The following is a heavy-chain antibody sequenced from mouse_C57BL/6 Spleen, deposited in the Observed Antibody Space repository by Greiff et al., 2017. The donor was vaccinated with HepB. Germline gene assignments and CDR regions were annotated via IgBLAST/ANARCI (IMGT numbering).Heavy chain of an antibody. CDR1: GYTFTSYW. J-gene: IGHJ2*01. CDR3: ARISSGYED. D-gene: IGHD3-2*02. CDR2: IHPNSGST. Sequence: QVHVKQPGAELVKPGASVKLSCKASGYTFTSYWMHWVKQRPGQGLEWIGMIHPNSGSTNYNEKFKSKATLTVDKSSSTAYMQLSSLTSEDSAVYYCARISSGYEDWGQGTTLTVSS. V-gene: IGHV1-64*01.